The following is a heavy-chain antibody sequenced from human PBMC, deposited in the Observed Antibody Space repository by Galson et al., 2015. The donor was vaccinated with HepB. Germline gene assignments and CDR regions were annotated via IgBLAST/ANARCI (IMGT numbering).Heavy chain of an antibody. J-gene: IGHJ3*02. CDR2: IYPGDSDT. CDR1: GYSFTTYW. V-gene: IGHV5-51*01. Sequence: QSGAEVKKPGESLKISCEGSGYSFTTYWIGWVRQMPGKGLEWMGIIYPGDSDTTYSPSFQGQVTISADKSISTAYLQWSSLKASDTAMYYCARRGFYDNSAYRSFEIWGQGTLVTVSS. D-gene: IGHD3-22*01. CDR3: ARRGFYDNSAYRSFEI.